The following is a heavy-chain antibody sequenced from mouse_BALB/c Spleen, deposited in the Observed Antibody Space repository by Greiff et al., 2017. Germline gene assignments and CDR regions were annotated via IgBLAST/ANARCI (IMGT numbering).Heavy chain of an antibody. Sequence: EVKLQESGPGLVKPSQSLSLTCTVTGYSITSDYAWNWIRQFPGNKLEWMGYISYSGSTSYNPSLKSRISITRDTSKNQFFLQLNSVTTEDTATYYCATYYYRYDGFAYWGQGTLVTVSA. CDR3: ATYYYRYDGFAY. CDR2: ISYSGST. V-gene: IGHV3-2*02. D-gene: IGHD2-14*01. J-gene: IGHJ3*01. CDR1: GYSITSDYA.